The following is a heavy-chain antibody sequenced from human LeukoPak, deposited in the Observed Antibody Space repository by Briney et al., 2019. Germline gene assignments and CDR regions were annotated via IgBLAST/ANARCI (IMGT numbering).Heavy chain of an antibody. D-gene: IGHD4-17*01. CDR1: GFTFSSYS. V-gene: IGHV3-21*01. Sequence: PGGSLRLSCAASGFTFSSYSMNWVRQAPGKGLEWVSSISSSSGYIYYADSVKGRFTISRDNAKNSLYLQMNSLRAEDTAVYYCARDGPDYGDWNWFDPWGQGTLVTVSS. CDR3: ARDGPDYGDWNWFDP. CDR2: ISSSSGYI. J-gene: IGHJ5*02.